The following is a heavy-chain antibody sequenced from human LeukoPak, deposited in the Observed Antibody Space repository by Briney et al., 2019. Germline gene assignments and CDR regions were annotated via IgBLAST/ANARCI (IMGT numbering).Heavy chain of an antibody. J-gene: IGHJ1*01. CDR3: ARSGGLYTSTWYFHH. CDR2: IDYSGST. CDR1: GGSISSGDYY. Sequence: PSETLSLTCTVSGGSISSGDYYWSWIRQPPGKGLEWIGYIDYSGSTIYNPSLKSRVTISVNTSKNQFSLQLSSVTAADTAVYYCARSGGLYTSTWYFHHWGQGTLVTVSS. V-gene: IGHV4-61*08. D-gene: IGHD6-13*01.